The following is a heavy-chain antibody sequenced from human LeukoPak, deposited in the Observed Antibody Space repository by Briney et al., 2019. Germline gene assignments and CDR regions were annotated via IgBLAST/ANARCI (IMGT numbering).Heavy chain of an antibody. Sequence: SETLSLTCTVSGGSISSYYWSWIRQPPGKGLEWIGYIYYSGSTNYNPSLKSRVTISVDTSKNQFSLKLSSVTAADTAVYYCASGGYCSGGSCFNWYFDLWGRGTLVTVSS. D-gene: IGHD2-15*01. V-gene: IGHV4-59*01. CDR1: GGSISSYY. CDR3: ASGGYCSGGSCFNWYFDL. J-gene: IGHJ2*01. CDR2: IYYSGST.